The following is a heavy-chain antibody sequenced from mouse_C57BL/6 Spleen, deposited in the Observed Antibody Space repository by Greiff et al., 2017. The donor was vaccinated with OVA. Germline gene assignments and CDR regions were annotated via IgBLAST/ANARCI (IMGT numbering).Heavy chain of an antibody. CDR1: GYTFTSYW. V-gene: IGHV1-50*01. D-gene: IGHD1-1*01. CDR3: AWRSSLDY. CDR2: IDPSDSYT. J-gene: IGHJ2*01. Sequence: QVQLKQPGAELVKPGASVKLSCKASGYTFTSYWMQWVKQRPGQGLAWIGEIDPSDSYTNYNQKFKGKATLPVDTSSSTAYMQRSSLTSEDSAVYYCAWRSSLDYWGQGTPLTVS.